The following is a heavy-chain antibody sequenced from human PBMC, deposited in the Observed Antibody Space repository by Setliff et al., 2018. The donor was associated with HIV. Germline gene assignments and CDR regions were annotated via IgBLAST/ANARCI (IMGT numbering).Heavy chain of an antibody. V-gene: IGHV1-69*10. D-gene: IGHD1-26*01. J-gene: IGHJ3*02. Sequence: GASVKVSCKASGYTFTDYYMHWVRQAPGQGLEWMGGIIPIVGQTNYAQKFQGRFTITADTSTNTAFMELTSLTSEDTAFYYCARAYRPRALDIWGQGTMVTVSS. CDR2: IIPIVGQT. CDR3: ARAYRPRALDI. CDR1: GYTFTDYY.